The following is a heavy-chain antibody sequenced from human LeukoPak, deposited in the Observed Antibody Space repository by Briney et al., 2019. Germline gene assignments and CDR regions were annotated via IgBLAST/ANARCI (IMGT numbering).Heavy chain of an antibody. CDR2: IDAGNGDT. CDR1: GYSFSDYA. V-gene: IGHV1-3*01. CDR3: ARGSTSDWPLDH. J-gene: IGHJ4*02. Sequence: ASVNVSCTASGYSFSDYAMHWVRQAPGRRFEWMGWIDAGNGDTRYSQKFQGRVTITRDTSASTAYIELRSLRSEDTAMYYCARGSTSDWPLDHWGQETLVTISS. D-gene: IGHD2-2*01.